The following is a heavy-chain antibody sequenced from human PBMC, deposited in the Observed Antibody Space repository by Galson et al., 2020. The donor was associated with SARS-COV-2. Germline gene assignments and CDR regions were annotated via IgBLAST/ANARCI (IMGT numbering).Heavy chain of an antibody. J-gene: IGHJ6*02. CDR2: IYWDDDK. V-gene: IGHV2-5*02. CDR3: APALGGRGYPYWVYYYYGMDV. D-gene: IGHD3-22*01. Sequence: KMSGPTLVKPTQTLTLTCTFSGFSLSTSGVGVGWIRQPPGKALEWLALIYWDDDKRYSPSLKSRLTITKDTSKNQVVLTMTNMDPVDTATYYCAPALGGRGYPYWVYYYYGMDVWGQGTTVTVSS. CDR1: GFSLSTSGVG.